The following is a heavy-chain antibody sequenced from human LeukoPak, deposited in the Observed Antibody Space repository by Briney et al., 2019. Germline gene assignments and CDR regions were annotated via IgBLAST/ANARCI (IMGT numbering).Heavy chain of an antibody. D-gene: IGHD3-22*01. CDR2: INAGNGNT. CDR1: GYTFTSYA. J-gene: IGHJ5*02. Sequence: ASVKVSCKASGYTFTSYAMHWVRQAPGQRLEWMGWINAGNGNTKYSQKFQGRVTITRDTSASTAYMELSSLRSEDTAVYYCARGGSGNYYDRGDWFDPWGQGTLVTVSS. V-gene: IGHV1-3*01. CDR3: ARGGSGNYYDRGDWFDP.